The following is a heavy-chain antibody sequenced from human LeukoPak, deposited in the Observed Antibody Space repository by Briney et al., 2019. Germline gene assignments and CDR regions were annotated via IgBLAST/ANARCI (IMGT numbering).Heavy chain of an antibody. J-gene: IGHJ4*02. Sequence: GGSLRLSFAASGFTFSDFGGECFRRAPGKGLEWVANINKDGSDKYYMDSVTGRFSISRDNAKNSLSLQMNSLRVDDTAVYYCARNQHWSRDIWGQGILVTVSS. V-gene: IGHV3-7*01. D-gene: IGHD2-8*02. CDR2: INKDGSDK. CDR1: GFTFSDFG. CDR3: ARNQHWSRDI.